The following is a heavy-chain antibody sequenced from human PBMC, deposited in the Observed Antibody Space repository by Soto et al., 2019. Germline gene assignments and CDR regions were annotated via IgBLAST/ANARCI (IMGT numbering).Heavy chain of an antibody. CDR2: IYSSGST. CDR3: ARFSGWYSAFDY. V-gene: IGHV4-59*01. J-gene: IGHJ4*02. Sequence: PSETLSLTCTVSGGSINIYYWSWIRQPPGKGLEWIGYIYSSGSTNYNPSLKSRATISVDTSKSEFSLKLTSVTAADTAVYYCARFSGWYSAFDYWGQGTPVTVSS. D-gene: IGHD6-19*01. CDR1: GGSINIYY.